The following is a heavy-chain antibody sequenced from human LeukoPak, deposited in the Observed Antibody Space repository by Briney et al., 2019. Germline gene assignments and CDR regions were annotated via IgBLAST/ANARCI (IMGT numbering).Heavy chain of an antibody. D-gene: IGHD6-13*01. V-gene: IGHV5-51*01. CDR3: ARAAGSSSWYEDAFDI. Sequence: GESLKISCKGSGYSFTSYWIGWVRQMPGKGLEWMGIIYPGDSDTRYSPSFQGQVTISADKSISTAYLQWSSLKALDTAMYYCARAAGSSSWYEDAFDIWGQGTMVTVSS. CDR2: IYPGDSDT. J-gene: IGHJ3*02. CDR1: GYSFTSYW.